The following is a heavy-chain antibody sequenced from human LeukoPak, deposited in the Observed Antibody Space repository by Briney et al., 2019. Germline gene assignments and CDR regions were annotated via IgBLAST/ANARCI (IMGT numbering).Heavy chain of an antibody. CDR2: IGGRGAST. CDR3: AKDVGYSSSWYMSYYYYGMDV. D-gene: IGHD6-13*01. Sequence: PGGSLRLSCAASGFTFSGHAMNWVRQAPGKGLEWVSGIGGRGASTHYDDAVNGRFTISRDNSKNTLYLQMNSLRAEDTAVYYCAKDVGYSSSWYMSYYYYGMDVWGQGTTVTVSS. CDR1: GFTFSGHA. J-gene: IGHJ6*02. V-gene: IGHV3-23*01.